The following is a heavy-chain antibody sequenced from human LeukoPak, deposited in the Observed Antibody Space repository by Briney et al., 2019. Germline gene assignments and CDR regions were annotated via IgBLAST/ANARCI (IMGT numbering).Heavy chain of an antibody. J-gene: IGHJ4*02. CDR3: AREDWAVAGYFDY. Sequence: GGSLRLSCAASGFTFSGYWMSWVRQAPGKGLEWVANIKQDGSEKYYVDSVKGRFTISRDNAKNSLYLQMNSLRAEDTAVYYCAREDWAVAGYFDYWGQGTLVTV. D-gene: IGHD6-19*01. CDR2: IKQDGSEK. V-gene: IGHV3-7*01. CDR1: GFTFSGYW.